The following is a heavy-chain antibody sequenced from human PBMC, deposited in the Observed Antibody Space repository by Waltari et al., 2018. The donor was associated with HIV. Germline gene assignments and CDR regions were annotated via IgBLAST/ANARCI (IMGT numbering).Heavy chain of an antibody. V-gene: IGHV3-30-3*01. CDR3: ASPFYSDSTTYYYGLDY. J-gene: IGHJ4*02. Sequence: QVALVESGGGVVQPGRARRRPCAASGFTFSRFGMHWVRQAPGKGLEWVAVISNDGSSKYYADSVKGRFTISRDNSKNTLYLHMNSLRAEDTAVYYCASPFYSDSTTYYYGLDYWGQGTLVTVSS. D-gene: IGHD3-22*01. CDR1: GFTFSRFG. CDR2: ISNDGSSK.